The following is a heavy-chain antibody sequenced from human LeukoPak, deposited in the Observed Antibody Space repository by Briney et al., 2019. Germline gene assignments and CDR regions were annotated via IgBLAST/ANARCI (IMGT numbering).Heavy chain of an antibody. D-gene: IGHD4-11*01. CDR3: ARDSSEVWAVTTPYYYYYYYMDV. CDR1: GGTFSSYA. Sequence: ASVKVSCKASGGTFSSYAISWVRQAPGQGLEWMGGIIPIFGTANYAQKFQGRVTITTDESTSTAYMELSSLRSEDTAVCYCARDSSEVWAVTTPYYYYYYYMDVWGKGTTVTVSS. V-gene: IGHV1-69*05. J-gene: IGHJ6*03. CDR2: IIPIFGTA.